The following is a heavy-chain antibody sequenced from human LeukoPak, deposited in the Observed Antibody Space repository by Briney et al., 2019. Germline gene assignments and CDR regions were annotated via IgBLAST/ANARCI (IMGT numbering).Heavy chain of an antibody. CDR1: GYSISSGYY. CDR3: ARDDSGSYPFQH. J-gene: IGHJ1*01. D-gene: IGHD1-26*01. Sequence: SETLSLTCSVSGYSISSGYYWGWIRQPPGKGLEWIGSIYYSGSTYYNPSLKSRVTISVDTSKNQFSLKLSSVTAADTAVYYCARDDSGSYPFQHWGQGTLVTVSS. V-gene: IGHV4-38-2*02. CDR2: IYYSGST.